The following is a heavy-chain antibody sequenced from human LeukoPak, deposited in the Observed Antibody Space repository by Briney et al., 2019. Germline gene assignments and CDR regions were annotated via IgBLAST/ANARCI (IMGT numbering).Heavy chain of an antibody. V-gene: IGHV5-51*01. CDR3: ACRMFASNWFQP. CDR1: GYRFSYYW. Sequence: GESLKISCKGSGYRFSYYWIGWVRPMPGKGLEWMAVIYPGDSRTRYNPSFQGQVTISVDKSINTAYLKWSSLKASDTALYYCACRMFASNWFQPWGQGTLVTVSS. J-gene: IGHJ5*02. D-gene: IGHD3-10*02. CDR2: IYPGDSRT.